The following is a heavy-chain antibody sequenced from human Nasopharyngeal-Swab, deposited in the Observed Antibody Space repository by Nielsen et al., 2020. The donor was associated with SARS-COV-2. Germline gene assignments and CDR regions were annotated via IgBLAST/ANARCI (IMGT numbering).Heavy chain of an antibody. CDR1: GFPFSDYY. Sequence: GESLKISCAASGFPFSDYYMSWIRQAPGKGLEWVSYISSSSSYTNYADSVKGRFTISRDNAKNSLYLQMNSLRAEDTAVYYCARVGYSSSDYYYYMDVWGKGTTVTVSS. D-gene: IGHD6-6*01. V-gene: IGHV3-11*06. J-gene: IGHJ6*03. CDR2: ISSSSSYT. CDR3: ARVGYSSSDYYYYMDV.